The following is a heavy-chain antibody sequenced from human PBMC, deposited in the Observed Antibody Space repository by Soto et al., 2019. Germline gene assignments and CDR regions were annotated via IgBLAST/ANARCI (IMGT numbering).Heavy chain of an antibody. J-gene: IGHJ5*02. Sequence: EVQLLESGGGLGQPGGSLRLSCAASGFSFTSYTMAWVRQAPGKGLEWVSAISGSGSSPYYADSVKGRFTVSRDSSKDMVYLQMESLRAEDTAVYYCARYAYGLSSSSWYRGGWLDPWGQGTLVTVSS. CDR1: GFSFTSYT. V-gene: IGHV3-23*01. CDR3: ARYAYGLSSSSWYRGGWLDP. D-gene: IGHD6-13*01. CDR2: ISGSGSSP.